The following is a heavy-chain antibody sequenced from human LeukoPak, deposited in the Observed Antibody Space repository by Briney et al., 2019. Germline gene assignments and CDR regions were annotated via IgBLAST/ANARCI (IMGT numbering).Heavy chain of an antibody. D-gene: IGHD3-22*01. V-gene: IGHV1-18*01. Sequence: ASVRVSCKASGYTFTNYHIAWVRQAPGQGLEWMGWVSTNDGNTVYAQRLQGSVTMTTDTSTSVAYMELRSLTSDDTAVYYCTRAPPGMTMMTDYWGQGTLVTVSS. J-gene: IGHJ4*02. CDR1: GYTFTNYH. CDR3: TRAPPGMTMMTDY. CDR2: VSTNDGNT.